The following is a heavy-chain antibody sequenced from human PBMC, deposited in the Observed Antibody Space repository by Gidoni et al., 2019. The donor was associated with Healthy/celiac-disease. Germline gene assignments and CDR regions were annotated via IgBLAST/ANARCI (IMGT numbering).Heavy chain of an antibody. Sequence: QVQLVEAGGGVVQPGRSLRLSLSAPGFTFRSYGLHWVRQAQGKGLEWVAVISDDGSNKYYADSVKGRFTISRDNSKNTLYLQMNSLRAEDTAVYYCAKDRVGGIAAAAEYFQHWGQGTLVTVSS. CDR2: ISDDGSNK. CDR1: GFTFRSYG. D-gene: IGHD6-13*01. CDR3: AKDRVGGIAAAAEYFQH. V-gene: IGHV3-30*18. J-gene: IGHJ1*01.